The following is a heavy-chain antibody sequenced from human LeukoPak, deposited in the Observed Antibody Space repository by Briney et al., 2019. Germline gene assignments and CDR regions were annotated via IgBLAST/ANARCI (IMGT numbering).Heavy chain of an antibody. CDR2: IDHSGST. J-gene: IGHJ6*02. CDR1: GGSISRGGSY. CDR3: ARGPGNCSGGSCYPNRYYYYYYGMDV. Sequence: SETLSLTCGVSGGSISRGGSYWSWIRQPPGKGLEWIGEIDHSGSTNYNPSLKSRVTISVDTSKNQFSLKLSSVTAADTAVYYCARGPGNCSGGSCYPNRYYYYYYGMDVWGQGTTVTVSS. V-gene: IGHV4-34*01. D-gene: IGHD2-15*01.